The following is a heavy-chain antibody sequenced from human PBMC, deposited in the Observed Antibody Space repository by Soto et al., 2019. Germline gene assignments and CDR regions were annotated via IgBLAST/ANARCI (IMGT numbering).Heavy chain of an antibody. V-gene: IGHV3-23*01. D-gene: IGHD2-2*01. CDR1: GFTFSTYA. CDR2: MSGNGGNT. Sequence: DVQLLESGGGLVQPGGSLRLSCATSGFTFSTYAMSWVRQAPGKGLEWVSSMSGNGGNTYYANSVKGRFTISRDNSENTLYLQMNSLRAEDAAVYYCAKDSRRDCSTTPCYLFDYWGQGTLVTVS. CDR3: AKDSRRDCSTTPCYLFDY. J-gene: IGHJ4*02.